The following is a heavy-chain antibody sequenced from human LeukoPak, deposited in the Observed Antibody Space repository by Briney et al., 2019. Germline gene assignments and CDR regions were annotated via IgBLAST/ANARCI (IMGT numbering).Heavy chain of an antibody. D-gene: IGHD3-10*01. Sequence: SQTLSLTCAISGDSVSTNSAAWNWIRQSPSRGLEWLGRTYYRSKWYNDYAVSVSSRVTINPDTSKNQFYLQLSSVTPEDTAVYYCARDPNYTGWFGFDYWGHGTLVTVSS. V-gene: IGHV6-1*01. CDR3: ARDPNYTGWFGFDY. J-gene: IGHJ4*01. CDR1: GDSVSTNSAA. CDR2: TYYRSKWYN.